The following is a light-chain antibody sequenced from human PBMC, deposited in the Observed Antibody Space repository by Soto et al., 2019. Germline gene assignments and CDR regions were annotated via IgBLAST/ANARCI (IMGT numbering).Light chain of an antibody. Sequence: DIVMTQSPDSLAVSLGERATINCKSSQSVLYSSNNKNYLAWYQQKPGQPPKLLIYWASTRESGVPDRFSGSGSGTDFTLPIRSLQAEDVAVYYCQQYYSTAAWTFGQGPKVEIK. CDR1: QSVLYSSNNKNY. J-gene: IGKJ1*01. V-gene: IGKV4-1*01. CDR2: WAS. CDR3: QQYYSTAAWT.